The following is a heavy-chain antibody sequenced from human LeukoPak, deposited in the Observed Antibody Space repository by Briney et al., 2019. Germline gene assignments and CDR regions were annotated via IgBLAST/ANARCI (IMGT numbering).Heavy chain of an antibody. CDR1: GFTFSSYG. Sequence: GRSLRLSCAASGFTFSSYGMHWVRQAPGKGLEWVAVISYDGRNKYYADSVKGRFTISRDNSKNTLSLQLNSLRDEDTAVYYCARDGGSSGYHDALDNWGQGTMVTVSA. J-gene: IGHJ3*02. D-gene: IGHD3-22*01. CDR2: ISYDGRNK. CDR3: ARDGGSSGYHDALDN. V-gene: IGHV3-30*03.